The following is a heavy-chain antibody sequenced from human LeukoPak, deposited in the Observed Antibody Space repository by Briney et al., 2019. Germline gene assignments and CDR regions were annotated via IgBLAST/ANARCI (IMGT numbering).Heavy chain of an antibody. V-gene: IGHV3-30*04. Sequence: GGSLRLSCAASGFTFSSYAMHWVRQAPGKGLEWVAVISYDGSNKYYADSVKGRFTMSRDNAKNSLYLQMNSLRAEDTAVYYCARKNGLDYWGQGTLVTVSS. CDR1: GFTFSSYA. J-gene: IGHJ4*02. CDR2: ISYDGSNK. D-gene: IGHD2-8*01. CDR3: ARKNGLDY.